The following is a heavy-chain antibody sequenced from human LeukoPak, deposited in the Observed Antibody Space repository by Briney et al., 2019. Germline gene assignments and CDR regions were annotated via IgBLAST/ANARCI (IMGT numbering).Heavy chain of an antibody. CDR1: GDSVSSNSAA. J-gene: IGHJ4*02. Sequence: SQTLSLTCAISGDSVSSNSAAWNWIRQSPSRGLEWLGRTYYRSKWHSYYAPSVKSRITINPDTSKNQFSLQLKSVTPEDTAVYYCARMVGLVSDFWGQGTLVTVTS. CDR2: TYYRSKWHS. CDR3: ARMVGLVSDF. V-gene: IGHV6-1*01. D-gene: IGHD3-10*01.